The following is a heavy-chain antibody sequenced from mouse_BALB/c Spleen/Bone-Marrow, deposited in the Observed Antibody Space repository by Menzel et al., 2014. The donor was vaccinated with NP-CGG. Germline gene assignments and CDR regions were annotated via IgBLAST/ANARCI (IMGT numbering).Heavy chain of an antibody. CDR1: GYTFTTYW. D-gene: IGHD2-1*01. CDR3: ARGNYGAMDY. V-gene: IGHV1-7*01. CDR2: INPSTGYT. J-gene: IGHJ4*01. Sequence: VQLQQSGAELAKPGASVKMSCKASGYTFTTYWMHWVKQRPGQGLEWIGYINPSTGYTAYNQKFKDKATLTADKSSSTAYMQLSSLTSEDSAVYYCARGNYGAMDYWGQGTSVTVSS.